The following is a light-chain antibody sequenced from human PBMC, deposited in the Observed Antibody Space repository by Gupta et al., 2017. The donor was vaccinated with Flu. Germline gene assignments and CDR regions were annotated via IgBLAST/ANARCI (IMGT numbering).Light chain of an antibody. CDR3: GTWDTSLSAKV. V-gene: IGLV1-51*01. CDR1: SSNIGHDY. Sequence: QPVLPQPPSVSAAPGPKVTIPCSASSSNIGHDYVSWYQQVPGTAPKLLIYDNYKRPSGIPDRFSGSKSGTSATLGITGLQTGDEADYYCGTWDTSLSAKVFGTGTKVTVL. J-gene: IGLJ1*01. CDR2: DNY.